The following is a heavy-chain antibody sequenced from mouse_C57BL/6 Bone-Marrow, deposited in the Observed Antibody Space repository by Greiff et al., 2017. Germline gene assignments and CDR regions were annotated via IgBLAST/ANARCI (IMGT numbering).Heavy chain of an antibody. CDR2: IFPGSGST. D-gene: IGHD1-1*01. J-gene: IGHJ1*03. CDR1: GYTFTDYY. V-gene: IGHV1-75*01. CDR3: ARSDTTVVATGYFDV. Sequence: QVQLQQSGPELVKPGASVKISCKASGYTFTDYYINWVKQRPGQGLEWIGWIFPGSGSTYYNEKFKGKATLTVDKSSSTAYMLLSSLTSEDSAVYFCARSDTTVVATGYFDVWGTGTTVTVSS.